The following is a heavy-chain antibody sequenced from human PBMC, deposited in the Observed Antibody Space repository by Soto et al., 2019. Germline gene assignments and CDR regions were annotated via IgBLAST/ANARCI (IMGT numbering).Heavy chain of an antibody. D-gene: IGHD5-12*01. J-gene: IGHJ4*02. CDR1: GGSISSSSYS. Sequence: QLQLQESGPGLLKPSETLSLTGTVSGGSISSSSYSWGWIRQPPGKGLEWIGTIFYSGSTYYNPSLNSRVTRSVDTSKNQFSLKLSSVTAADTAVYYCARRVVTIGPYFDYWGQGSLVTVTS. CDR2: IFYSGST. V-gene: IGHV4-39*01. CDR3: ARRVVTIGPYFDY.